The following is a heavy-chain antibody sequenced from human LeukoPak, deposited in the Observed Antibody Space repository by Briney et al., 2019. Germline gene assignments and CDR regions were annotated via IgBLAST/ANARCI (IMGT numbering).Heavy chain of an antibody. J-gene: IGHJ4*02. CDR2: ISYDGSNK. Sequence: GGSLRLSCAASGFTFSSYGMHWVRQAPGKGLEWVAVISYDGSNKYYADSVKGRFTISRDNSKNTLYLQMNSLRPEDTAVYYCARGYYSSSRIDYWGQGTLVTVTS. D-gene: IGHD6-13*01. CDR1: GFTFSSYG. V-gene: IGHV3-30*03. CDR3: ARGYYSSSRIDY.